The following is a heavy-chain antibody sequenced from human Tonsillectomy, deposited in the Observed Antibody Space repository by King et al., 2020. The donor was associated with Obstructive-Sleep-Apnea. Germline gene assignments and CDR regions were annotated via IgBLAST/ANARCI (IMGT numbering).Heavy chain of an antibody. Sequence: VQLVESGAEVKKSGESLRNSCKGCGYSFSTYCTVWVRHRPGKGHEWMRTIYLGDSDTRYSPFLQGQVTISADKSISSAYLQWSSLKASDTAMYYCARGYDRNYFDYWGQGTLVTVSS. CDR3: ARGYDRNYFDY. V-gene: IGHV5-51*01. CDR2: IYLGDSDT. CDR1: GYSFSTYC. D-gene: IGHD5-12*01. J-gene: IGHJ4*02.